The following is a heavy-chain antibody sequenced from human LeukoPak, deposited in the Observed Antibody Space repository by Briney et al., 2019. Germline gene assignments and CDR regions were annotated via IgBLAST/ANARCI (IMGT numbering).Heavy chain of an antibody. J-gene: IGHJ3*02. CDR3: AKSNGYGLIDI. CDR2: INHGGST. CDR1: GGSFSGYY. D-gene: IGHD3-22*01. Sequence: SETLSLTCAVYGGSFSGYYWNWIRQPPGKGLEWIGEINHGGSTNYNPSLKSRVTISVDTSQNQSSLRLSSVTAADTAVYYCAKSNGYGLIDIWGQGTMVTVSS. V-gene: IGHV4-34*01.